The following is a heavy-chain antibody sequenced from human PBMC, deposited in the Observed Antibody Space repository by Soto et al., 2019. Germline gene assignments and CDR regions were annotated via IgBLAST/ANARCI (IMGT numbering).Heavy chain of an antibody. D-gene: IGHD3-10*01. CDR2: IIPMLGMS. V-gene: IGHV1-69*02. CDR3: ATSYGSGSRPFDY. CDR1: GDTFNFYT. Sequence: QVQLVQSGAEVKKPGSSVKVSCEASGDTFNFYTISWVRQAPGQGLEWMGRIIPMLGMSNYAQKFQDRVTIIADKSTSTAYMQLSSLRSEDTAIYYCATSYGSGSRPFDYWGQGTLVTVSS. J-gene: IGHJ4*02.